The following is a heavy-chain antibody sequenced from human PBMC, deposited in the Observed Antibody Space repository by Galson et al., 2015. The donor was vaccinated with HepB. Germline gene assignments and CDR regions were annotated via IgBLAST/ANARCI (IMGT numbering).Heavy chain of an antibody. CDR2: ISYDGSNK. V-gene: IGHV3-30*18. J-gene: IGHJ6*02. CDR3: AKDLQGGRYVPYGMDV. Sequence: SLRLSCAASGFTFSSYGMHWVRQAPGKGLEWVAVISYDGSNKYYADSVKGRFTISRDNSKNTPYLQMNSLRAEDTAVYYCAKDLQGGRYVPYGMDVWGQGTTVTVSS. D-gene: IGHD5-12*01. CDR1: GFTFSSYG.